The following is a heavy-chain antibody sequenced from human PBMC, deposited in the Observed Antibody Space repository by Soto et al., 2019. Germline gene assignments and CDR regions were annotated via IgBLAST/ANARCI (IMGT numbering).Heavy chain of an antibody. CDR3: ARSPPQIRLHVLWFDP. CDR1: GGFINTYF. CDR2: IFYNGTT. V-gene: IGHV4-59*01. J-gene: IGHJ5*02. Sequence: SETLSLSCTVSGGFINTYFWSLIRQFPGKGPEWIGYIFYNGTTNYNPSLKSRVTMSVDTSKNQFSLKLNSVTAADTAVYYCARSPPQIRLHVLWFDPWGPGT.